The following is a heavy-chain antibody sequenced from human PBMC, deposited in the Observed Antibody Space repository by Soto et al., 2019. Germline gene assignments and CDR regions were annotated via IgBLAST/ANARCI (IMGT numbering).Heavy chain of an antibody. V-gene: IGHV3-9*01. CDR3: TKDVRSAPSVGMDV. J-gene: IGHJ6*02. CDR2: INWNSGTI. D-gene: IGHD3-10*01. CDR1: GFTFDDYA. Sequence: EVQLVESGGGLAQPGRSLRLSCAASGFTFDDYAMHWVRQAPGKGLEWVSGINWNSGTIGYADSVKGRFTISRDNAKNSLFLQMNSLRADDTALYYCTKDVRSAPSVGMDVWGQGTTVTVSS.